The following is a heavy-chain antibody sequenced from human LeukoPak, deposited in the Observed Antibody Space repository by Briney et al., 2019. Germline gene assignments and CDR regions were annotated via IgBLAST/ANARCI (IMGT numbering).Heavy chain of an antibody. CDR1: GGSISSYY. J-gene: IGHJ6*02. V-gene: IGHV4-59*08. CDR2: ISYSGNT. CDR3: ARHGGYSSPHGV. Sequence: SETLSLTCTVSGGSISSYYWSWIRQPPGRRLEWIGYISYSGNTNYNPSLQSRVTISVDTSKNQFSLKLNSVTAADTAVYYCARHGGYSSPHGVWGQGTTVTVSS. D-gene: IGHD6-13*01.